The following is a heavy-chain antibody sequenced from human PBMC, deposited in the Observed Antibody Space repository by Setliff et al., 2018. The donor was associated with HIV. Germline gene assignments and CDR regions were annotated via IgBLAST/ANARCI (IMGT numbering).Heavy chain of an antibody. CDR2: ISASYGNS. CDR1: GYTFTTYG. D-gene: IGHD2-15*01. V-gene: IGHV1-18*01. CDR3: AGYREGYCSGDNCYSGNDY. J-gene: IGHJ4*02. Sequence: ASVKVSCKASGYTFTTYGISWVRQAPGQGLEWMGWISASYGNSGYSQKLQGRVTMTTDTSTNTVYMELRSLRSDDTAVYYCAGYREGYCSGDNCYSGNDYWGQGTLVTVSS.